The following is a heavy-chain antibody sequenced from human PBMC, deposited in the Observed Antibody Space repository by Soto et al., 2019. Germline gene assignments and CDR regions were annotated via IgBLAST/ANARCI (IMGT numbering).Heavy chain of an antibody. Sequence: GGSLRLSCAASGFTFSSYWMSWVRQAPGKGLEWVANIKQDGSEKYYVDSVKGRFTISRDNAKNSLYLQMNSLRAEDTAVYYCAREGYCSSTSCYSEEYYYYGMDIWGQGTTVTV. CDR3: AREGYCSSTSCYSEEYYYYGMDI. CDR1: GFTFSSYW. J-gene: IGHJ6*02. V-gene: IGHV3-7*03. CDR2: IKQDGSEK. D-gene: IGHD2-2*01.